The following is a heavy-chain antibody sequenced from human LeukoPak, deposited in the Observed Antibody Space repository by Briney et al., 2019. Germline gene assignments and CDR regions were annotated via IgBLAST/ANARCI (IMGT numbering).Heavy chain of an antibody. J-gene: IGHJ5*02. CDR3: ASAFLEGPNWFDP. Sequence: PSETLSLTCAVSGGSISSSNWWSWIRQPPGKGLEWIGEIYHSGSTNYNPSLKSRVTISVDTSKSQFSLKLSSVTAADTAVYYCASAFLEGPNWFDPWGQGTLVTVSS. CDR1: GGSISSSNW. V-gene: IGHV4-4*02. D-gene: IGHD3-3*01. CDR2: IYHSGST.